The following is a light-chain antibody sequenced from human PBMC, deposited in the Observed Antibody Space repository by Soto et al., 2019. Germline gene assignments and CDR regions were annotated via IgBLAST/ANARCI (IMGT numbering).Light chain of an antibody. CDR1: QSVSSN. J-gene: IGKJ2*01. V-gene: IGKV3-15*01. Sequence: EIVMTQSPATLSVSPGERATLSCRASQSVSSNLAWYQQKPGQAPRLLIYGASTRATGIPARFSGSGSGTEFTLTISSLQSEDFAVYYCKQYNNWPYTCGQGTKLEIK. CDR3: KQYNNWPYT. CDR2: GAS.